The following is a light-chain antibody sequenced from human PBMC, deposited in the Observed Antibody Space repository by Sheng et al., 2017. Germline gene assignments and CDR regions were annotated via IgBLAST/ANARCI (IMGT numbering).Light chain of an antibody. CDR3: QQRSNWPFT. J-gene: IGKJ3*01. Sequence: DIQMAQSPAALSASVGDRVTISCRASQSISTWLAWYQQKPGKAPKLLIYEASDLESGVPSRFSGSGSGTEFTLTISSLEPEDFAVYYCQQRSNWPFTFGPGTKVDIK. V-gene: IGKV1-5*03. CDR1: QSISTW. CDR2: EAS.